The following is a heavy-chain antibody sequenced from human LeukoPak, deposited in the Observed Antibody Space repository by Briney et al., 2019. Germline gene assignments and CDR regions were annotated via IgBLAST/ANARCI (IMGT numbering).Heavy chain of an antibody. CDR1: GGTFSSYA. CDR2: IIPIFGTA. V-gene: IGHV1-69*05. Sequence: ASVKVSCKASGGTFSSYAISWVRQAPGQGLEWMGGIIPIFGTANYAQKFQGRVTITTDESTSTAYMELSSLRSEDTAVYYCARDMAAAGTWGYYYYYMDVWGQGTTVTVS. D-gene: IGHD6-13*01. J-gene: IGHJ6*03. CDR3: ARDMAAAGTWGYYYYYMDV.